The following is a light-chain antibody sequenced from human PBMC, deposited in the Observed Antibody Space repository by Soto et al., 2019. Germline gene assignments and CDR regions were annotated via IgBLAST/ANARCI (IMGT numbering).Light chain of an antibody. CDR3: QQYNTYSA. J-gene: IGKJ1*01. CDR2: DVS. V-gene: IGKV1-5*01. CDR1: HSINMW. Sequence: DIQMTQSPSTLSASVGDRVTITCRASHSINMWVAWYQQKPGQAPKLLMYDVSTLQSGVPSRFSGSASGTQFTLTISDLQSDDFATYYCQQYNTYSAFGQGTKVDIK.